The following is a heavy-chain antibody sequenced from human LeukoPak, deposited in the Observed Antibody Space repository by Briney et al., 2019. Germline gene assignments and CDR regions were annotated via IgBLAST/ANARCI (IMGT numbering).Heavy chain of an antibody. CDR3: ARGMYYYDSSGYYSDYYYYYYMDV. J-gene: IGHJ6*03. CDR2: INKDGGEK. CDR1: RFTFSNYW. D-gene: IGHD3-22*01. Sequence: GGSLRLSCVASRFTFSNYWMTWVRQAPGKGLERVANINKDGGEKYYMESVKGRFTISRDNAKNSLYLQMNSLTVEDTAVYYCARGMYYYDSSGYYSDYYYYYYMDVWAKGPRSPSP. V-gene: IGHV3-7*01.